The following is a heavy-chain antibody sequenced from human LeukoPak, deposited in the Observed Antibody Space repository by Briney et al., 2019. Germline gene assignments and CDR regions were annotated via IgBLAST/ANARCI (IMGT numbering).Heavy chain of an antibody. Sequence: SETLSLTCTVSGGSISNYYWSWIRQPPGKGLEWIGYIYYSGSTNYNPSLKSRVTMSVDTSKNQFSLKLSSVTAADTAVYYCARERNREGYDSSGYYVDYWGQGTLVTVSS. V-gene: IGHV4-59*12. CDR1: GGSISNYY. J-gene: IGHJ4*02. CDR3: ARERNREGYDSSGYYVDY. CDR2: IYYSGST. D-gene: IGHD3-22*01.